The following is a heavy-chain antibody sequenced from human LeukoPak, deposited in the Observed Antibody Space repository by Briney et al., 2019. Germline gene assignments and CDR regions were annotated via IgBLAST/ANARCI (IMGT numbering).Heavy chain of an antibody. V-gene: IGHV3-33*01. CDR3: ASDYPEYSSGFDY. CDR1: GFTFSSYG. Sequence: TGGSLRLSCAASGFTFSSYGMHWVRQAPGKGLEWVAVIWYDGSNKYYADSVKGRFTISRDNSKNTLYLQMNSLRAEDTAVYYCASDYPEYSSGFDYWGQGTLVTVSS. J-gene: IGHJ4*02. D-gene: IGHD6-19*01. CDR2: IWYDGSNK.